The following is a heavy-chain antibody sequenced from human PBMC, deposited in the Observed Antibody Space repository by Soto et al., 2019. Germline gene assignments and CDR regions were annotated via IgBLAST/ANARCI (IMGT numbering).Heavy chain of an antibody. J-gene: IGHJ6*02. V-gene: IGHV1-18*01. Sequence: ASVKVSCKASGYPFTSYGVSWVRQAPGQAPEWMGWISAHDNDINYGETFQGRLRLTTDTSTSTAYMELRNLRSDDTAVYYCAREGLVLAPSTVNSDHYYYAMDVWGQGTTVTVSS. CDR2: ISAHDNDI. D-gene: IGHD3-3*02. CDR1: GYPFTSYG. CDR3: AREGLVLAPSTVNSDHYYYAMDV.